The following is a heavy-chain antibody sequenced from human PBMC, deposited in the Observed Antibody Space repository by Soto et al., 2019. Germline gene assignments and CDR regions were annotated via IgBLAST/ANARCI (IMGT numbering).Heavy chain of an antibody. D-gene: IGHD2-2*01. CDR1: GGSISSGRYS. Sequence: PSETLCLTCTLSGGSISSGRYSWGWIRQTTREGLEWIGTFQYSENTYYNPSLESRVTISVDTPKNHFSLRVTSVTAADTAVYYCARLGGYCSSTSCYGYYGMDVWGQGTTVTVSS. V-gene: IGHV4-39*01. CDR2: FQYSENT. CDR3: ARLGGYCSSTSCYGYYGMDV. J-gene: IGHJ6*02.